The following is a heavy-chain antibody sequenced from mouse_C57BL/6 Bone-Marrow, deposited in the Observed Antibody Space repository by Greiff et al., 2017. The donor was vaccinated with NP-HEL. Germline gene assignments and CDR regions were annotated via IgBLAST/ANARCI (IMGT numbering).Heavy chain of an antibody. CDR2: IDPSDSET. D-gene: IGHD2-2*01. J-gene: IGHJ1*03. V-gene: IGHV1-52*01. Sequence: VQLQQPGAELVRPGSSVKLSCKASGYTFTSYWMHWVKQRPIQGLEWIGNIDPSDSETHYNQKFKDKATLTVDKSSSTAYMQLSSLTSEDSAVYYCARGVTVFYWYFDVWGTGTTVTVSS. CDR1: GYTFTSYW. CDR3: ARGVTVFYWYFDV.